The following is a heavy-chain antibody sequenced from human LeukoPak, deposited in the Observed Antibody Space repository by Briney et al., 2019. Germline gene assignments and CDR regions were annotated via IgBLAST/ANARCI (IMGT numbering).Heavy chain of an antibody. V-gene: IGHV3-23*01. CDR3: AKHLDMAVQTYSFDY. D-gene: IGHD5-24*01. CDR2: IGASGGST. CDR1: GFTFSSYA. J-gene: IGHJ4*02. Sequence: GASLRLSCVVSGFTFSSYAMSWVRQAPGKGLEWVSTIGASGGSTYYADSVKGRFTISRDNAKNELYLQMNSLRAEDTAVYYCAKHLDMAVQTYSFDYWGQGTLVTVSS.